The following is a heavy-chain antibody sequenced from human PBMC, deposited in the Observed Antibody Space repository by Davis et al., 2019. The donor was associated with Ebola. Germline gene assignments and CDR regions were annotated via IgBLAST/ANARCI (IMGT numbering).Heavy chain of an antibody. CDR3: ASLGVFMRGDI. CDR1: GGTFSSYA. D-gene: IGHD2/OR15-2a*01. CDR2: IIPIFGTA. J-gene: IGHJ3*02. V-gene: IGHV1-69*06. Sequence: AASVKVFCKASGGTFSSYAISWVRQAPGQGLEWMGGIIPIFGTANYAQKFQGRVTITADKSTSTAYMELSSLRSEDTAVYYCASLGVFMRGDIWGQGTMVTVSS.